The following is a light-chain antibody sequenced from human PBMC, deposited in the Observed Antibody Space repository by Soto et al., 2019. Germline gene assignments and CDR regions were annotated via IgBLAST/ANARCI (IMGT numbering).Light chain of an antibody. V-gene: IGKV3-20*01. J-gene: IGKJ1*01. CDR1: QSLSSSY. CDR2: GVS. Sequence: EIVLTQSPGTLSLSPGERATLSCRASQSLSSSYLAWYQQNPGQAPRLLIYGVSSRATGIPARFSGSGSGADFTLTISRLEPVDFAVYYCQQYGSSPCTFGQVTKVEIK. CDR3: QQYGSSPCT.